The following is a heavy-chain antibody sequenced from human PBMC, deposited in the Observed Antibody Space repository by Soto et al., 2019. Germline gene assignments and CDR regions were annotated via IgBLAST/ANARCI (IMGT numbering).Heavy chain of an antibody. D-gene: IGHD3-22*01. CDR1: GFTFSTYA. CDR3: AKCVDDSSGLRFDY. J-gene: IGHJ4*02. CDR2: ISGSGGST. Sequence: PGGSLRLSCAASGFTFSTYAMSWVRQAPGKGLEWVSAISGSGGSTYYADSVKGRFTISRDNSKNTLYLQMNSLRAEDTAVYYCAKCVDDSSGLRFDYWGQGTLVTVSS. V-gene: IGHV3-23*01.